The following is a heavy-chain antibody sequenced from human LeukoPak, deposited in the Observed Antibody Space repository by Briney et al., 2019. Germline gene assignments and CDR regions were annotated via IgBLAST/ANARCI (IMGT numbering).Heavy chain of an antibody. CDR1: GGSISSNNYS. Sequence: PSETLSLTCTVSGGSISSNNYSWGWIRQPPGKGLEWIGSIYYGGSTYYNPSLKSRVTISVDTSKNQFSLKLSSVTAADTAVYYCARGSPYYDFWNYYYMDVWGKGTTVTVSS. D-gene: IGHD3-3*01. CDR2: IYYGGST. CDR3: ARGSPYYDFWNYYYMDV. J-gene: IGHJ6*03. V-gene: IGHV4-39*07.